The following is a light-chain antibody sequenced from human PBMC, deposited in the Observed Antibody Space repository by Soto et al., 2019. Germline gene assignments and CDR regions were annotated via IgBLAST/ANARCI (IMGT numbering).Light chain of an antibody. J-gene: IGLJ1*01. CDR3: SSYTSATTYV. CDR1: SSDVGAYNY. V-gene: IGLV2-14*01. CDR2: DVS. Sequence: QSVLTQPASVSGSPGQSITISCTGTSSDVGAYNYDSWYQQYPGEAPKVIIYDVSHRPAGVSNRFSGSKSGNTASLTISGLQTQDEADYYCSSYTSATTYVFGTGTKLTLL.